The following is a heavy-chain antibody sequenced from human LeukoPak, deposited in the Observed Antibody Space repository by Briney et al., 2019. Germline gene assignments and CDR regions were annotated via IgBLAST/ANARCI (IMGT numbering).Heavy chain of an antibody. CDR3: ANDSDY. CDR2: ISGSDDNT. V-gene: IGHV3-23*01. Sequence: GGSLRLSCAASGFTFNNYAMSWVRQAPGKGLEWVSTISGSDDNTYYADSVKGRFTISRDISKNTLYLQMNSLRADDTAVYYCANDSDYWGQGTLVTVSS. CDR1: GFTFNNYA. J-gene: IGHJ4*02.